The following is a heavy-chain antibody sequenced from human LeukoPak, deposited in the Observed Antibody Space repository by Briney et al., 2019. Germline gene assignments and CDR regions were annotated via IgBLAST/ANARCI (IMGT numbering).Heavy chain of an antibody. CDR2: IYTSGST. Sequence: SETLSLTRTVSGGSISSGSYDWSWIRQPAGKGLEWIGRIYTSGSTNYNPSLKSRVTISVDTSKNQFSLKLSSVPAADTAVYYCARGYSSSWASGYWGQGTLVTVSS. V-gene: IGHV4-61*02. D-gene: IGHD6-13*01. CDR1: GGSISSGSYD. J-gene: IGHJ4*02. CDR3: ARGYSSSWASGY.